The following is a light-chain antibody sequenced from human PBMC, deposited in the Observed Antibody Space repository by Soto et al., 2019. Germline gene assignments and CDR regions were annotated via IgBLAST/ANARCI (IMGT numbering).Light chain of an antibody. CDR2: EVT. CDR3: SSYTRGSRV. V-gene: IGLV2-14*01. J-gene: IGLJ1*01. CDR1: SSDVDAYTY. Sequence: QSALTQPASVSGSPGQSITISCTGTSSDVDAYTYVSWYQQHPGTAPKLIIFEVTNRPSGVSTRFSGSKSGNTASLTISGLQAEDEGDYYCSSYTRGSRVFGTGTKVTVL.